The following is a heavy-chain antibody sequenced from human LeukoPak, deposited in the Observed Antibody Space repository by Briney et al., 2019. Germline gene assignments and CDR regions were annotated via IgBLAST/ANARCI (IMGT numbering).Heavy chain of an antibody. CDR2: IYYTGTT. CDR1: SASITNYY. Sequence: SAPLSLPSTVSSASITNYYWSWIRPPPGKGLEYIGHIYYTGTTDYNPSLKSRVTMSVDTSKNQFSLSLIAVTASDTAVYFCAGAPNQHYFDYWGQGTLVAVSS. V-gene: IGHV4-59*01. CDR3: AGAPNQHYFDY. J-gene: IGHJ4*02.